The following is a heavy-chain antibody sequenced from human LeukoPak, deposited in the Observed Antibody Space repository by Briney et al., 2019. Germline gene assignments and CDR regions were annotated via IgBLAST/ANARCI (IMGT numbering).Heavy chain of an antibody. CDR1: GFTFSSYG. D-gene: IGHD6-13*01. CDR3: GGGSSWYSFDF. CDR2: ISYDGSNK. V-gene: IGHV3-30*03. Sequence: GGSLRLSCAASGFTFSSYGMHWVRQAPGKGLEWVAVISYDGSNKYYADSVKGRFTISRDNSKNTLYLQMNSLRTEDTAVYYCGGGSSWYSFDFWGQGTLLTVSS. J-gene: IGHJ4*02.